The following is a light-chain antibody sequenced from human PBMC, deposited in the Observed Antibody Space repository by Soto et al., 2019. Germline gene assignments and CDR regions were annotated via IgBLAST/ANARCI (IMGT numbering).Light chain of an antibody. V-gene: IGKV1-39*01. J-gene: IGKJ3*01. Sequence: DIQMTQSPSSLSASVGDRVTITCRASQSISSYLNWYQQKPGKAPKLLIYAASSLQSGVPSRFSGSASGTDFTLTISSLQPEDFATYYCQQSYSTLPFTFGPGTKVDIK. CDR3: QQSYSTLPFT. CDR2: AAS. CDR1: QSISSY.